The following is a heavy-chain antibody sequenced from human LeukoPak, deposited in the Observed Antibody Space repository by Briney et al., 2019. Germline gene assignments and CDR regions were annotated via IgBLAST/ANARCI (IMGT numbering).Heavy chain of an antibody. CDR3: AREVYCSSTSCPHYYYYGMDV. CDR2: IIPILGIA. V-gene: IGHV1-69*04. J-gene: IGHJ6*02. D-gene: IGHD2-2*01. CDR1: GGTFSSYA. Sequence: SVKVSCKASGGTFSSYAISWVRQAPGQGLEWMGRIIPILGIANYAQKFQGRVTITADKSTSTAYMELSSLRSEDTAVYYCAREVYCSSTSCPHYYYYGMDVWGQGTTVTVSS.